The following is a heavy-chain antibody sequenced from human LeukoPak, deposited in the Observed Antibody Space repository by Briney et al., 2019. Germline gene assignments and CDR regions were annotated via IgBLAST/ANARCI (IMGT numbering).Heavy chain of an antibody. Sequence: GGSLRLSCAASGFTFRTYAMSWVRQTPGKGLEWVSTINDSGSDTYYADCVKGRFTISRDNSKNTLYLQMNTLRAEDTAIYYCARVGGAYIFDYWGQGTLVTVSS. D-gene: IGHD3-10*01. J-gene: IGHJ4*02. V-gene: IGHV3-23*01. CDR3: ARVGGAYIFDY. CDR2: INDSGSDT. CDR1: GFTFRTYA.